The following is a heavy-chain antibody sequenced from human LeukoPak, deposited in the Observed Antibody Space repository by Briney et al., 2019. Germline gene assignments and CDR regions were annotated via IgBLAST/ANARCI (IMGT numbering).Heavy chain of an antibody. Sequence: ASVKVSCKASGYTFTGNYIHWVLQAPGQGLEWMGWINPNSGGTKYAQKFQGRVTLTSDTSITTAYLDLASLTSDDTAVYYCARLLAGGNAFDIWGQGTMLAVSS. D-gene: IGHD3-16*01. V-gene: IGHV1-2*02. J-gene: IGHJ3*02. CDR1: GYTFTGNY. CDR2: INPNSGGT. CDR3: ARLLAGGNAFDI.